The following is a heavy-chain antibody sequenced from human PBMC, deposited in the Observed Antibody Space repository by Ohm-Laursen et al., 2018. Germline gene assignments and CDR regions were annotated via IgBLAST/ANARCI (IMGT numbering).Heavy chain of an antibody. CDR1: GYTLTDLS. D-gene: IGHD5-18*01. CDR2: LDPEDGET. V-gene: IGHV1-24*01. Sequence: SSVKVSCKVSGYTLTDLSIHWVRQAPGKGLEWMGGLDPEDGETLYAQKFQGRVTMTEDRSTDTVYLELSTLKSEDTAVYYCATAVTRIHLWWNFDYWGQGTLVTVSS. J-gene: IGHJ4*02. CDR3: ATAVTRIHLWWNFDY.